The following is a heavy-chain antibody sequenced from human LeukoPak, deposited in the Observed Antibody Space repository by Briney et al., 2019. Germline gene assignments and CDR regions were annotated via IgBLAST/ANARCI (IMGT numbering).Heavy chain of an antibody. CDR2: INPKRGGT. V-gene: IGHV1-2*02. CDR1: GYSFTSYW. D-gene: IGHD3-22*01. Sequence: GESLKISCKGSGYSFTSYWIGWVRQAPGQGLEWMGWINPKRGGTKYAQKFQGRVTMTRDTSISTAYMELSSLRSDDTAVYYCARDIGDSSGDYWYFDLWGRGTLVTVSS. CDR3: ARDIGDSSGDYWYFDL. J-gene: IGHJ2*01.